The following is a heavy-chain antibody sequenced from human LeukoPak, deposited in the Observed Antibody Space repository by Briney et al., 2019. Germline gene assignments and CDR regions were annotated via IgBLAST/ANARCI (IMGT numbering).Heavy chain of an antibody. CDR2: MNPNNGDT. J-gene: IGHJ4*02. V-gene: IGHV1-8*01. Sequence: ASVKVSCKASGYTFTSYDVNLVRQSTGQGVEWMGWMNPNNGDTGYAQKFQGRVTMTRDTSISTAYMELSSLRSEDTAVYYCARGRTDYYDSSASFPALGYWGQGTLVTVSS. CDR3: ARGRTDYYDSSASFPALGY. CDR1: GYTFTSYD. D-gene: IGHD3-22*01.